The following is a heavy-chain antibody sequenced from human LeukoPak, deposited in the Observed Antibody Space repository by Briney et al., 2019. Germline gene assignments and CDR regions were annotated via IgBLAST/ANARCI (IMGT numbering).Heavy chain of an antibody. J-gene: IGHJ6*03. Sequence: SETLSLTCTVSGGSVSSSSYYWGWILQPPGKGLEWIGSIYYSGSTYYNPSLKSRVSISVDTSKNQFSLKLNSLTAADTAVYYCARFPASAEYRHYYYMDVWGKGTTVTVSS. CDR2: IYYSGST. D-gene: IGHD6-25*01. CDR3: ARFPASAEYRHYYYMDV. CDR1: GGSVSSSSYY. V-gene: IGHV4-39*07.